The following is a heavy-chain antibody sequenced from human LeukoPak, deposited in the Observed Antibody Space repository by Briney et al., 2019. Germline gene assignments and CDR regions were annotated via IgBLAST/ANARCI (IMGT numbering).Heavy chain of an antibody. D-gene: IGHD4-23*01. CDR1: GFPFSSYY. J-gene: IGHJ5*02. CDR3: ARDTSGGNSWWLDP. CDR2: INPSGDST. Sequence: ASVKVSCKASGFPFSSYYMHWVRQAPGQGLEWMGLINPSGDSTNYAQKFQDRVTMTRDTSTTTVYLELSTLRSEDTAVYYCARDTSGGNSWWLDPWGQGTLVTVSS. V-gene: IGHV1-46*01.